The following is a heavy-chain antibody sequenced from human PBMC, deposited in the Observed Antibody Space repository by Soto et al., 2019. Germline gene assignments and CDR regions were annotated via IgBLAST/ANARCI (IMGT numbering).Heavy chain of an antibody. Sequence: KASETLSLTCTVSGGSISSGGYYWSWIRQHPGKGLEWIGYIYYSGSTYYNPSLKSRVTISVDTSKNQFSLKLSSVTAADTAVYYCARGGTYSRKYSSGWFFDYWGQGTLVTVSS. D-gene: IGHD6-19*01. CDR1: GGSISSGGYY. CDR2: IYYSGST. CDR3: ARGGTYSRKYSSGWFFDY. V-gene: IGHV4-31*03. J-gene: IGHJ4*02.